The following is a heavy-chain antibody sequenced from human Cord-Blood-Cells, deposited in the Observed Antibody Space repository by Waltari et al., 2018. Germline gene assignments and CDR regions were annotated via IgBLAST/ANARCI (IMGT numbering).Heavy chain of an antibody. V-gene: IGHV1-3*01. J-gene: IGHJ4*02. D-gene: IGHD1-26*01. CDR3: ARDHSGSYYAY. CDR2: INAGNGNT. CDR1: GYTFTSYA. Sequence: QVQLVPSGGELKKPGASVKVSCKASGYTFTSYAMHWVPEAPGQRREWMGWINAGNGNTKYSQKFQGRVSITRDTSASTAYMELSSLRSEDTAVYYCARDHSGSYYAYWGQGTLVTVSS.